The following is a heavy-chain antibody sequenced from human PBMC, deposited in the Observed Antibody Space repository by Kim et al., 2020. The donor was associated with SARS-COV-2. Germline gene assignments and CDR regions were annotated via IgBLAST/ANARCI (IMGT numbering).Heavy chain of an antibody. D-gene: IGHD7-27*01. CDR1: GFTFSSYS. J-gene: IGHJ4*02. CDR3: ATLTGDLSYYFDY. CDR2: ISSSSSYI. Sequence: GGSLRLSCAASGFTFSSYSMNWVRQAPGKGLEWVSSISSSSSYIYYADSVKGRFTISRDNAKNSLYLQMNSLRAEDTAVYYCATLTGDLSYYFDYWGQGTLVTVSS. V-gene: IGHV3-21*01.